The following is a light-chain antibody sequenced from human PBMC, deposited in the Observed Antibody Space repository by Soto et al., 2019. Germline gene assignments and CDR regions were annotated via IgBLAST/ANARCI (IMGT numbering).Light chain of an antibody. J-gene: IGLJ2*01. CDR2: SNN. CDR3: AAWDDSLSGVV. Sequence: QSVLTQPPSASGTPGQRVTISCSGSSSNIGSNYVYWYQQLPGTAPKLLIYSNNQRPSGVPDQFSGSKSGTSASLAISGLRSDDEADYYCAAWDDSLSGVVFGGGTKLTVL. V-gene: IGLV1-47*02. CDR1: SSNIGSNY.